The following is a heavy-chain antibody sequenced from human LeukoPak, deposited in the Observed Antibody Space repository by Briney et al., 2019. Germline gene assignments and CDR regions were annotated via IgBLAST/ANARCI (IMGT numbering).Heavy chain of an antibody. Sequence: PSETLSLTCTVSGSSISRHYWSWVRQAPGKGLEWIGYISYSGSTNYNPSLKSRVTISVDTSKNQFSLKLSSVTAADTAVFYCARHVGPGYSYGFDDWGQGTLVTVSS. CDR2: ISYSGST. V-gene: IGHV4-59*08. CDR3: ARHVGPGYSYGFDD. CDR1: GSSISRHY. D-gene: IGHD5-18*01. J-gene: IGHJ4*02.